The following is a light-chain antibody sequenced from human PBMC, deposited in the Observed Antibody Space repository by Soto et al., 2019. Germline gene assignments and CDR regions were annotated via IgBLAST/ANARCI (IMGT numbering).Light chain of an antibody. CDR1: QSISSW. J-gene: IGKJ5*01. V-gene: IGKV1-5*01. CDR3: QQYNSYSLT. CDR2: DAS. Sequence: DIQMTQSPSTLSASVGDRVTITCRASQSISSWLAWYQQKPGKAPKLLIYDASSFESGVPSRFSGSGSGTEFTLTISSLQPDDFATYYCQQYNSYSLTFGGGTRLEI.